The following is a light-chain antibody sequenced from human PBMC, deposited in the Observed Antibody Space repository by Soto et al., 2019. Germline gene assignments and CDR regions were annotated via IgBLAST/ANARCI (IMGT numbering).Light chain of an antibody. J-gene: IGKJ2*01. CDR1: QDIRSN. CDR3: LQHNSYPYT. V-gene: IGKV1-17*01. CDR2: AAS. Sequence: DIQMTQSPSSLSASVGARVTFTCRASQDIRSNLGWFQERPGKAPKRLIYAASSLEGGVPSRFSGSGSGTEFTLTISSLQPEDFATYYCLQHNSYPYTFGQGTKLEIK.